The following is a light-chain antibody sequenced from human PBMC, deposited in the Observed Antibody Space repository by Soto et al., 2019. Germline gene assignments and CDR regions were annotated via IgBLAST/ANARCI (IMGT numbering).Light chain of an antibody. CDR2: ENN. Sequence: QSVLTQPPSVSAAPGQKVTISCSGSSSNIGNNYVSWYQQLPGTAPKLLIYENNKRPSGIPDRFSGSESGTSATVGITGLQSGDEADYYCGTWDSSLSRVFGGGTKLTVL. J-gene: IGLJ3*02. CDR1: SSNIGNNY. V-gene: IGLV1-51*02. CDR3: GTWDSSLSRV.